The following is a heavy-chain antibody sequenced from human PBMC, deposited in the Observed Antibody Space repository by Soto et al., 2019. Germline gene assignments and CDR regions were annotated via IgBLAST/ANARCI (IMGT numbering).Heavy chain of an antibody. CDR2: ISYDGSNK. V-gene: IGHV3-30*09. J-gene: IGHJ2*01. Sequence: VESGGGVVQPGRSLRLSCAASGFTLSSYAMHWVRQAPGKGLEWVALISYDGSNKYYADSVKGRFAISRDNSKSTVSLQMNSLRAEDTAVYYCARGPDYFDLWGRGTLVTVSS. CDR3: ARGPDYFDL. CDR1: GFTLSSYA.